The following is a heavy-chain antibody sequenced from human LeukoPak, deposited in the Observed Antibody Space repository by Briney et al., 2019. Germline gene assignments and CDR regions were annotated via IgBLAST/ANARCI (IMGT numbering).Heavy chain of an antibody. D-gene: IGHD3-3*01. CDR3: ARDKSYDFWSGYGENAFDI. CDR1: GVSISSYY. V-gene: IGHV4-4*07. Sequence: PSETLSLTCTGSGVSISSYYWSWIRQPAGKGLEWIGRIYTSGSTNYNPSLKSRVTMSVDTSKNQFSLKLSSVTAADTAVYYCARDKSYDFWSGYGENAFDIWGQGTMVTVSS. J-gene: IGHJ3*02. CDR2: IYTSGST.